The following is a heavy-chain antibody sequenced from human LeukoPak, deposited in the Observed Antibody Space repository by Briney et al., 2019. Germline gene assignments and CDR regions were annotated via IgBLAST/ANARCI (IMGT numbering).Heavy chain of an antibody. CDR3: ARHLEYSSSGGSFDY. J-gene: IGHJ4*02. D-gene: IGHD6-6*01. V-gene: IGHV5-51*01. CDR1: GYSFTSYW. Sequence: GESLKISFKGSGYSFTSYWIGWVRQLPGKGLEWMGIIYPGDSDTRYSPSFQGQVTISADKPISTAYLQWSSLKASDTAMYYCARHLEYSSSGGSFDYWGQGTLVTVSS. CDR2: IYPGDSDT.